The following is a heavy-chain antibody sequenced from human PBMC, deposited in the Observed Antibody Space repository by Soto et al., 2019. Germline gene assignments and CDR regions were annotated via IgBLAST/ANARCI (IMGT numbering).Heavy chain of an antibody. J-gene: IGHJ4*02. CDR2: IWYDGRNK. CDR1: GFIFSSYG. V-gene: IGHV3-33*01. Sequence: SGGSLRLSCAVSGFIFSSYGMHWVRQAPGKGLEWVAVIWYDGRNKYYADSVKGRFTISRDNSKDTLYLQMNSLRAEDTAVYFCARDLSNSDRSGTYWGQGTLVTVSS. CDR3: ARDLSNSDRSGTY. D-gene: IGHD3-22*01.